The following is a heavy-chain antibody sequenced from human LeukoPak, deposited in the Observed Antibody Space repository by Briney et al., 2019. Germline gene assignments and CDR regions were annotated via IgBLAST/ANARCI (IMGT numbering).Heavy chain of an antibody. J-gene: IGHJ4*02. CDR2: ISGSGGST. D-gene: IGHD3-10*01. CDR1: GFTFSSYA. Sequence: HPGGSLRLSCAASGFTFSSYAMSWVRQAPGKGLEWVSAISGSGGSTYYADSVKGRFTISRDNSKNTLYLQMNSLRAEDTAVYYWAKDLITYYYGSWSPRPVAYWGQGTLVTVSS. V-gene: IGHV3-23*01. CDR3: AKDLITYYYGSWSPRPVAY.